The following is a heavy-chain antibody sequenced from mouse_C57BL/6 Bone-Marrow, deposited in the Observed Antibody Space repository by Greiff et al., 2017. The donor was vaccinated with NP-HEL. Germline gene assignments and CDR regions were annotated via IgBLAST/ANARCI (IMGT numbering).Heavy chain of an antibody. Sequence: EVKLVESGPELVKPGASVKISCKASGYSFTGYYMNWVKQSPEKSLEWIGEINPSTGGTTYNQKFKAKATLTVDKSSSTAYMQLKSLTSEDSAVYYCARDTTVVAYYAMDYWGQGTSVTVSS. V-gene: IGHV1-42*01. D-gene: IGHD1-1*01. CDR3: ARDTTVVAYYAMDY. CDR2: INPSTGGT. CDR1: GYSFTGYY. J-gene: IGHJ4*01.